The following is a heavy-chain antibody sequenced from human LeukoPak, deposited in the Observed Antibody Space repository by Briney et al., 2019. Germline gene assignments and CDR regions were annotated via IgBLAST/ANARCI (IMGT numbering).Heavy chain of an antibody. V-gene: IGHV3-11*01. CDR1: GFTFSDYY. J-gene: IGHJ4*02. D-gene: IGHD3-3*01. Sequence: PGGSLRLSCAASGFTFSDYYMSWIRQAPGKGLEWVSYISSSGSTIYYADSVKGRLTISRDNAKNSLYLQMNSLRAEDTAVYYCARLLNYDFWSGYQLDYRGQGTLVTVSS. CDR2: ISSSGSTI. CDR3: ARLLNYDFWSGYQLDY.